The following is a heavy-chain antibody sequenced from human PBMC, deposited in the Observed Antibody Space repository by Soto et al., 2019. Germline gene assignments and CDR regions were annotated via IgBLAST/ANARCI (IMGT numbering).Heavy chain of an antibody. CDR1: GGSFSGYY. CDR2: INHSGST. CDR3: ARGWYQLPRSAYYYYYYMDV. Sequence: SETLSLTCAVYGGSFSGYYWSWIRQPPGKGLEWIGEINHSGSTNYNPSLKSRVTISVDTSKNQFSLKLSSVTAADTAVYYCARGWYQLPRSAYYYYYYMDVWGKGTTVTVSS. D-gene: IGHD2-2*01. J-gene: IGHJ6*03. V-gene: IGHV4-34*01.